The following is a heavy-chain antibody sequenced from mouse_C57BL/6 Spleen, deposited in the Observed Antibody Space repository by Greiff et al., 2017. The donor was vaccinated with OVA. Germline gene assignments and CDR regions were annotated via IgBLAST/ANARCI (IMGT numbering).Heavy chain of an antibody. J-gene: IGHJ1*03. CDR3: ARYIDGSSYNWYFDV. Sequence: EVKLVESGPGLAKPSQTLSLTCSVTGYSITSDYWNWIRKFPGNKLEYMGYISYSGSTYYNPSLKSRISITRDTSKNQYYLQLNSVTTEDTATYYCARYIDGSSYNWYFDVWGTGTTVTVSS. CDR1: GYSITSDY. CDR2: ISYSGST. V-gene: IGHV3-8*01. D-gene: IGHD1-1*01.